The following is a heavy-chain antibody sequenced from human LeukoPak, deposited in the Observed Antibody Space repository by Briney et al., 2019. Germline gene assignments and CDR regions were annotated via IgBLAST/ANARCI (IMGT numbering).Heavy chain of an antibody. Sequence: SETLSLTCTVSGGSISSSSYYWGWIRQPPGKGLEWIGSIYYSGSTNYNPSLKSRVTISVDTSKNQFSLKLSSVTAADTAVYYCARDSSGWSVFDYWGQGTLVTVSS. V-gene: IGHV4-39*07. J-gene: IGHJ4*02. CDR3: ARDSSGWSVFDY. D-gene: IGHD6-19*01. CDR1: GGSISSSSYY. CDR2: IYYSGST.